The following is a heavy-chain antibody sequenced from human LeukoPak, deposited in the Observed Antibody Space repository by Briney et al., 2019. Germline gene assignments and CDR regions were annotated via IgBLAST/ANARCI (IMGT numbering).Heavy chain of an antibody. CDR1: GGSISSSYSY. J-gene: IGHJ3*02. D-gene: IGHD5-24*01. Sequence: KPSETLSLTCTVSGGSISSSYSYWGWIRQPPGKGLEWIGNIYYSGSTYYNPSLKSRVTISVDTSKNQFSLKLSSVTAADTAVYYCARGGRWLQFTYDAFDIWGQGTMVTVSS. CDR3: ARGGRWLQFTYDAFDI. V-gene: IGHV4-39*07. CDR2: IYYSGST.